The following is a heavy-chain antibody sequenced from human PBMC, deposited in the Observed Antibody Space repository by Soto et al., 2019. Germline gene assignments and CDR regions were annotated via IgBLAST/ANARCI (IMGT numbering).Heavy chain of an antibody. CDR3: ARGTRIAAAGRYNWFDP. J-gene: IGHJ5*02. CDR1: GFTFTGYY. Sequence: GASVKVSCKDSGFTFTGYYMHWVRQSPGKGLEWMGWINPNSGGTNYAQKFQGWVTMTRDTSISTAYMELSRLRSDDTAVYYCARGTRIAAAGRYNWFDPWGQGTLVTVSS. D-gene: IGHD6-13*01. CDR2: INPNSGGT. V-gene: IGHV1-2*04.